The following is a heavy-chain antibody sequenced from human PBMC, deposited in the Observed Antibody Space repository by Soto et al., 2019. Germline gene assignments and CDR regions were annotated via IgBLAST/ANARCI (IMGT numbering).Heavy chain of an antibody. CDR3: ARQKECRGGSCYLPYYYYYMDV. V-gene: IGHV5-51*01. CDR2: IFPSDSDT. Sequence: PGESLKISCKGSGYSFTTYWIGWVRQMPGKGLEWMGIIFPSDSDTRYSPSFQGQVTISADTSISTTFLQWNTLKASDTAMYYCARQKECRGGSCYLPYYYYYMDVWGKGTTVTVSS. CDR1: GYSFTTYW. J-gene: IGHJ6*03. D-gene: IGHD2-15*01.